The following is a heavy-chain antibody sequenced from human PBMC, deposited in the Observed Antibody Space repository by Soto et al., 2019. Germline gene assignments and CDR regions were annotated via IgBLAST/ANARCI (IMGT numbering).Heavy chain of an antibody. Sequence: GASVKVSCKASGGTFSSYTISWVRQAPGQGLEWMGRIIPILGIANYAQKFQGRVTITADKSTSTAYMELSSLRSEDTAVYYCARDRGRPDYGDYVDAFDIWGQGTMVTVSS. J-gene: IGHJ3*02. D-gene: IGHD4-17*01. CDR3: ARDRGRPDYGDYVDAFDI. CDR2: IIPILGIA. V-gene: IGHV1-69*04. CDR1: GGTFSSYT.